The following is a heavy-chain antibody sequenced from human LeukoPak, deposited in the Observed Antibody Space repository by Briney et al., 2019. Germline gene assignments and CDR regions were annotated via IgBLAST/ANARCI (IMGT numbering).Heavy chain of an antibody. D-gene: IGHD1-1*01. V-gene: IGHV4-34*01. J-gene: IGHJ5*02. CDR1: GGSFGGYC. CDR3: ARGKQLVRHWFGP. Sequence: SETLSLTCAVFGGSFGGYCWSWIRQPPGKGLEWIGEINHSGSTNYNPSLKSRVTISADTSKNQFSLKLSSVTAADTAVYYCARGKQLVRHWFGPWGQGTLVTVSS. CDR2: INHSGST.